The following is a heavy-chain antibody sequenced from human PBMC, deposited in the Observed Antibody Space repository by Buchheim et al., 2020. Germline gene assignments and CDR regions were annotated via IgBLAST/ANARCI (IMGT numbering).Heavy chain of an antibody. CDR1: GVSITGDLSS. CDR2: ISWTGTT. D-gene: IGHD3-10*01. CDR3: ARGGVPPAWDNWFDS. J-gene: IGHJ5*01. V-gene: IGHV4-30-2*01. Sequence: QLQLQESGSGLVKPSQTLSLTCAVSGVSITGDLSSWSWIRQPPGMGLEWIGHISWTGTTYFKSSLKSRVAISIDRSKSQVSLKLTSVTAADTAVYYCARGGVPPAWDNWFDSWGQGTL.